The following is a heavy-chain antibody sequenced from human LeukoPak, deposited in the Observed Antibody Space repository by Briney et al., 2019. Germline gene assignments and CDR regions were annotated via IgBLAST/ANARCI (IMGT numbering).Heavy chain of an antibody. CDR3: AREYSGSNYFDY. D-gene: IGHD5-24*01. Sequence: PGGSLRLSCAASGFTFSIYWVHWVRQAPGKGLVWVSSINSDGSSTSYADSVKGRFTISRDNAKNTLYLQMNTLRAEDTAVYYCAREYSGSNYFDYWGQGTLVTVSS. CDR2: INSDGSST. J-gene: IGHJ4*02. CDR1: GFTFSIYW. V-gene: IGHV3-74*01.